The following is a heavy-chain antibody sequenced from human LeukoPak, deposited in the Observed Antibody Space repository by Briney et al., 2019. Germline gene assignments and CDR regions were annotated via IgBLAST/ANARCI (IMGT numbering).Heavy chain of an antibody. J-gene: IGHJ6*02. V-gene: IGHV7-4-1*02. CDR3: ARETYSSGYLGYYSMDV. CDR1: GYTFTSYA. D-gene: IGHD3-22*01. CDR2: INTNTGNP. Sequence: ASVKVSCKASGYTFTSYAMNWVRQAPGQGLEWMGWINTNTGNPTYAQGFTGRFVFSLDTSVSTAYLQISSLKAEDTAVYYCARETYSSGYLGYYSMDVWGQGTTVTVSS.